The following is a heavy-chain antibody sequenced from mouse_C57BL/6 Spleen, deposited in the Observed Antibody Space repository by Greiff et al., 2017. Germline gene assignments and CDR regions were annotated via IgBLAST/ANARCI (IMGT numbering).Heavy chain of an antibody. D-gene: IGHD2-2*01. CDR1: GYSFTDYN. CDR3: ARDGYDGDYFDY. V-gene: IGHV1-39*01. CDR2: INTNYGTT. J-gene: IGHJ2*01. Sequence: EVKLMESGPELVKPGASVKISCKASGYSFTDYNMNWVKQSNGKSLEWIGVINTNYGTTSYNQKFKGKATLTVDQSASTAYMQINSLTSEDSAVYYCARDGYDGDYFDYWGQGTTLSVSS.